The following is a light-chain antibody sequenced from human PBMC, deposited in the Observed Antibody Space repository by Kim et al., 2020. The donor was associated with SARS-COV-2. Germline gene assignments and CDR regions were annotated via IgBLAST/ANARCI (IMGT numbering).Light chain of an antibody. CDR2: SSS. V-gene: IGKV1-16*02. Sequence: ASVGDRVTITWRERQDISRNLAWVQQKSGTAPKSLLFSSSSLQSGGPSKFSGCGSGTDFTLTIINLPPEDSATYYCQQHSAYPRTFGQGTKVDIK. CDR3: QQHSAYPRT. J-gene: IGKJ1*01. CDR1: QDISRN.